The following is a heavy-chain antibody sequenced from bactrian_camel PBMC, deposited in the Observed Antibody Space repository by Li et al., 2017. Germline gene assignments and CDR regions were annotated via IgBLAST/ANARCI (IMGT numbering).Heavy chain of an antibody. CDR3: AARAGGDSSFNWLWYAY. V-gene: IGHV3S31*01. D-gene: IGHD1*01. CDR1: GAIISPYC. CDR2: IGTNGGHE. J-gene: IGHJ4*01. Sequence: DVQLVESGGGSVEAGGSLRLSCGAAGAIISPYCMAWFRQAPGGEREGVAGIGTNGGHEYYADAVKGRFTISLDTAKNTLHLQMNSLKPEDTAMYYCAARAGGDSSFNWLWYAYWGQGTQVTVS.